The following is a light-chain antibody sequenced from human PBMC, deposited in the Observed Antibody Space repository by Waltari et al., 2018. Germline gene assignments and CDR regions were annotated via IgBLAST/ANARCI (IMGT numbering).Light chain of an antibody. J-gene: IGLJ1*01. V-gene: IGLV2-23*02. CDR1: SSDFGKSNL. CDR3: SSNAGGHVV. CDR2: EVS. Sequence: QSALTQPASVSGSPGQSTTISCTGASSDFGKSNLVSWFQNYPGKAPPLLIYEVSNRPSVVSHRFAGSKSGNAASPTISGLRTEDEADYYCSSNAGGHVVFGSGTKVTVL.